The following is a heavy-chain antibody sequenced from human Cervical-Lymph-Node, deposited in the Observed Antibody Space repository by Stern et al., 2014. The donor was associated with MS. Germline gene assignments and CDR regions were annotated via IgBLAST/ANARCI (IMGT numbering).Heavy chain of an antibody. CDR2: INLRDGAT. V-gene: IGHV1-46*03. CDR1: GYTFIDYY. J-gene: IGHJ3*01. Sequence: QMQLVQSGAEVKKPGASVTVSCRTSGYTFIDYYIHWVRQAPGQGLEWMGIINLRDGATTYAQKFQGRVPMTRDTSTNTAYMQLGSLTSEDTAVFFCAREGADNDAFDVWGQGTMVTVSS. D-gene: IGHD1-26*01. CDR3: AREGADNDAFDV.